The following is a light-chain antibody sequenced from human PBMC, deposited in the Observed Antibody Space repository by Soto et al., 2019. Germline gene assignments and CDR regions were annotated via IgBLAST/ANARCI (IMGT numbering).Light chain of an antibody. J-gene: IGKJ1*01. CDR2: ETS. CDR3: VEAGLLPHA. CDR1: QSLAFRDGNIY. Sequence: DIVLTQTPLSLVVTLGQPASISCKSSQSLAFRDGNIYLNWLQQRPGQPPSLLIYETSNRFSGFPDRFCGSGAGTEFTLKISKVEAEDFGVYYCVEAGLLPHAFGEWTKVEIK. V-gene: IGKV2-24*01.